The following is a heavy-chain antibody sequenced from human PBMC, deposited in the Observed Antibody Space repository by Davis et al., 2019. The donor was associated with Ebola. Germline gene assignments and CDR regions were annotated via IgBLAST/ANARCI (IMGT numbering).Heavy chain of an antibody. D-gene: IGHD6-6*01. V-gene: IGHV3-30-3*01. J-gene: IGHJ4*02. CDR1: GFTFSSYA. Sequence: PGGSLRLSCAASGFTFSSYAMHWVRQAPGKGLEWVAVISYDGSNKYYADSVKGRFTISRDNSKNTLYLQMNSLRAEDTAVYYCARAVLVEYSSSPFDYWGQGTLVTVSS. CDR2: ISYDGSNK. CDR3: ARAVLVEYSSSPFDY.